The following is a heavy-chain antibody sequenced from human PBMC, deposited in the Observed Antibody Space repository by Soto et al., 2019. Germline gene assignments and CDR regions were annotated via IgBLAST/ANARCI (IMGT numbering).Heavy chain of an antibody. CDR2: IIPIFGTA. D-gene: IGHD4-4*01. Sequence: SVKVSGKASGGTFSSYAISWVRQAPGQGLEWMGGIIPIFGTANYAQKFQGRVTITADESTSTAYMELSSLRSEDTAVYYCARVRDYSNPYFDYWGQGTLVTVSS. V-gene: IGHV1-69*13. CDR3: ARVRDYSNPYFDY. J-gene: IGHJ4*02. CDR1: GGTFSSYA.